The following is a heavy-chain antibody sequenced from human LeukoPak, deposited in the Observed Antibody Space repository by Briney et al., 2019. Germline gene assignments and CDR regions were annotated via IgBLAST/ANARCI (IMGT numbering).Heavy chain of an antibody. CDR1: GGSVSSGSYY. V-gene: IGHV4-61*01. D-gene: IGHD3-3*01. CDR2: IYYSEST. CDR3: ARTDYDFWSGYYWSGMDV. Sequence: PSETLSLTCTVSGGSVSSGSYYWSWIRQPPGKGLGWIGYIYYSESTNYNPSLKSRVTISVDTSKNQFSLKLSSVTAADTAVYYCARTDYDFWSGYYWSGMDVWGQGTTVTVSS. J-gene: IGHJ6*02.